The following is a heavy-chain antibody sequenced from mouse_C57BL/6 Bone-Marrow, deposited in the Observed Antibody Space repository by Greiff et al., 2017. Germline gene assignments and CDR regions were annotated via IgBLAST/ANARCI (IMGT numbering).Heavy chain of an antibody. J-gene: IGHJ4*01. Sequence: QVQLQQPGAGLVKPGASLKMSCTASGYTFTSYWITWVRQSPGQGLEWVGAIYPGGGSTNYNDNVKGKSTITVDTSYSTSYMQLSSLTSEDSAVYYCARSRYDYYYAMDYWGQGTSVTVSS. CDR1: GYTFTSYW. CDR3: ARSRYDYYYAMDY. D-gene: IGHD2-12*01. V-gene: IGHV1-55*01. CDR2: IYPGGGST.